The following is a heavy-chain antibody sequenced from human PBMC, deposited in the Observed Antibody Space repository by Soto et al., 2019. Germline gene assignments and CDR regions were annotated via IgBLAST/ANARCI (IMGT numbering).Heavy chain of an antibody. D-gene: IGHD3-10*01. CDR3: ARRWGSGFDY. J-gene: IGHJ4*02. CDR2: INHSGST. Sequence: SETLSLTCAVYGGSFSAYYWNWIRQPPGKGLEWIGEINHSGSTNYNPSLKSRVTISVDTSKNQFSLKLSSVTAADTAVYYCARRWGSGFDYWGQGTLVTVS. V-gene: IGHV4-34*01. CDR1: GGSFSAYY.